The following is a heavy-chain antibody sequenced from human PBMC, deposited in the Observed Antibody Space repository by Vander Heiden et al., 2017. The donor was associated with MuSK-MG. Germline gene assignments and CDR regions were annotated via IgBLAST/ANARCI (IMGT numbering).Heavy chain of an antibody. CDR3: ARSGGYYDSSGYRDAFDI. CDR2: IYHSGST. Sequence: QLQLQESGSGLVKPSQTLSLTCAVSGGSISSGGYSWSWIRQPPGKGLEWIGYIYHSGSTYYNPSLNSRVTISVDRSKNQFSLKLSSVTAADTAVYYCARSGGYYDSSGYRDAFDIWCQGPMVTVSS. D-gene: IGHD3-22*01. V-gene: IGHV4-30-2*01. J-gene: IGHJ3*02. CDR1: GGSISSGGYS.